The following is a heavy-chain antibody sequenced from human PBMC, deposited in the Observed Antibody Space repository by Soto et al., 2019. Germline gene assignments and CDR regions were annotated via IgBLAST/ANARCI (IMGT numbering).Heavy chain of an antibody. CDR1: GYSFTSYW. Sequence: RRETLKNSCKGSGYSFTSYWIGWVRQMPGKGLECMGIIYPGDSDTRYSPSFQGQVTISADKSISTAYLQWSSLKASDTAMYYCARQPRPGSVTKGSYYYYMDVWGKGTTVTVSS. CDR3: ARQPRPGSVTKGSYYYYMDV. D-gene: IGHD4-17*01. CDR2: IYPGDSDT. V-gene: IGHV5-51*01. J-gene: IGHJ6*03.